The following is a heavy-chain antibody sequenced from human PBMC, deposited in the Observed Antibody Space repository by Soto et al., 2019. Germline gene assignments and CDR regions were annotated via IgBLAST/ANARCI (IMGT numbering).Heavy chain of an antibody. J-gene: IGHJ3*01. Sequence: QMQLVQSGPEVKKPGTSVRVSCRASGFTFSSSALQWVRQTRGQRLEWIGWIVVGSGATNSAQKFHERVIISGDVAASTVYLELSSLASDVKAVDYSAAVCRYYYDAAYGFDLWGQGTMVSVYS. V-gene: IGHV1-58*01. CDR2: IVVGSGAT. D-gene: IGHD3-22*01. CDR3: AAVCRYYYDAAYGFDL. CDR1: GFTFSSSA.